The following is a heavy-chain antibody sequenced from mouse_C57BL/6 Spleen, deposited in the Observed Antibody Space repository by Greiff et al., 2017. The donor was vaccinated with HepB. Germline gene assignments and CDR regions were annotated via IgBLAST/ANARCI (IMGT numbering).Heavy chain of an antibody. Sequence: EVQRVESGGGLVKPGGSLKLSCAASGFTFSSYAMSWVRQTPEKRLEWVATISDGGSYTYYPDNVKGRFTISRDNAKNNLYLQMSHLKSEDTAMYYCARPIYYGNSWYFDVWGTGTTVTVSS. D-gene: IGHD2-1*01. CDR2: ISDGGSYT. V-gene: IGHV5-4*01. CDR3: ARPIYYGNSWYFDV. J-gene: IGHJ1*03. CDR1: GFTFSSYA.